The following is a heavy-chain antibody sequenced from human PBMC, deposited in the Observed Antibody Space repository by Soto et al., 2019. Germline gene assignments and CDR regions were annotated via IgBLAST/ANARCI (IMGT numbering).Heavy chain of an antibody. CDR1: GGTFSSYT. D-gene: IGHD2-2*02. Sequence: SVKVSCKASGGTFSSYTISWVRQAPGQGLEWMGRIIPILGIANYAQKFQGRVTITADKSTSTAYMELSSLRSEDTAVYYCARDRYCSSTSCYSVWFDPWGQGTLVTVSS. CDR3: ARDRYCSSTSCYSVWFDP. V-gene: IGHV1-69*04. CDR2: IIPILGIA. J-gene: IGHJ5*02.